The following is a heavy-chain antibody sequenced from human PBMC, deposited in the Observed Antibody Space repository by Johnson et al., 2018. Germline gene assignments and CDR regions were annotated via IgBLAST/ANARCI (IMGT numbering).Heavy chain of an antibody. CDR1: GFTFEDYA. J-gene: IGHJ1*01. CDR3: ARDMQSGLAVADTSYFQH. Sequence: VQLVQSGGGLVQPGRSXRLSCAASGFTFEDYAMHWVRQAPGQGLEWVSGISWNGGTIGYADSVTGRFTISRDNAKNSLYLQMNSLRPEDTALYYCARDMQSGLAVADTSYFQHWGQGTLVTVSS. V-gene: IGHV3-9*01. D-gene: IGHD6-19*01. CDR2: ISWNGGTI.